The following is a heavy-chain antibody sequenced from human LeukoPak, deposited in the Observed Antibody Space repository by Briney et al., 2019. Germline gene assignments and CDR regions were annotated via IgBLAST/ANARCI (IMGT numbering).Heavy chain of an antibody. CDR2: IYYSGST. J-gene: IGHJ4*02. D-gene: IGHD3-10*01. CDR1: GGSISSYY. Sequence: SETLSLTCTVSGGSISSYYWSWIRQPPGKGLEWIGYIYYSGSTNYNPSLKSRVTISVDTSKNQFSLKLNSVTAADTAVYCCARVRSTMVRGVRANYFDYWGQGTLVTVSS. V-gene: IGHV4-59*01. CDR3: ARVRSTMVRGVRANYFDY.